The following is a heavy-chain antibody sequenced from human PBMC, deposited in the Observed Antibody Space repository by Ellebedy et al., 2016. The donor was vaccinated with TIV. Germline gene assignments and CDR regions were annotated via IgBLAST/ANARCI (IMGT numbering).Heavy chain of an antibody. Sequence: AASVKVSCKASGYTFRNYGFGWVRQAPGQGLEWLGWISGYNSYTSSARNLQGRVTLTTDTSTGMAYLELRALRSDDSAVYYCAREPPAMPWDYWGQGTLVTVSS. CDR2: ISGYNSYT. CDR1: GYTFRNYG. CDR3: AREPPAMPWDY. D-gene: IGHD2-2*01. V-gene: IGHV1-18*01. J-gene: IGHJ4*02.